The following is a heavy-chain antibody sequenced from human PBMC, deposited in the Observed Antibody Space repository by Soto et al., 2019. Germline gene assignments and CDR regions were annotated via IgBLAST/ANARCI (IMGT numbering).Heavy chain of an antibody. Sequence: NPSETLSLTCTVSGGSFSGYYWSWIRQPPGKGLEWIGEINHSGSTNYNPSLKSRVTISVDTSKNQFSLKLSSVTAADTAVYYCARGRFDYWGQGTLVTVSS. CDR3: ARGRFDY. CDR2: INHSGST. V-gene: IGHV4-34*01. CDR1: GGSFSGYY. J-gene: IGHJ4*02.